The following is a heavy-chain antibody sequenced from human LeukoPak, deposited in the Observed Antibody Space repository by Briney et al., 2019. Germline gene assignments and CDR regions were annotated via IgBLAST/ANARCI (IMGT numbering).Heavy chain of an antibody. CDR3: ARATGTWGHDGFDI. CDR1: GYTFMSHG. Sequence: GASVKVSCKAYGYTFMSHGISWVRQAPGQELEWMGWISGSSSNTNYAQRLQGRVTMTTDTSTTTAYMELRSLRSDDTAVYYCARATGTWGHDGFDIWGQGTMVTVSS. V-gene: IGHV1-18*01. D-gene: IGHD3-16*01. CDR2: ISGSSSNT. J-gene: IGHJ3*02.